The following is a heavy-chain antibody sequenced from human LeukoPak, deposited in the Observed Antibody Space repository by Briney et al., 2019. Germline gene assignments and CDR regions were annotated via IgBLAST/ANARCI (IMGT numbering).Heavy chain of an antibody. V-gene: IGHV3-23*01. J-gene: IGHJ3*02. CDR3: AKRGGSGTYAIDI. CDR2: ISGSGGST. D-gene: IGHD3-10*01. CDR1: GFTFSSYG. Sequence: PGGSLRLSCAASGFTFSSYGMSWVRQAPGKGLEWVSGISGSGGSTYYADSVKGRFTISRDNSKNTLYLQMNSLRAEDTAVYYCAKRGGSGTYAIDIWGQGTMVTVSS.